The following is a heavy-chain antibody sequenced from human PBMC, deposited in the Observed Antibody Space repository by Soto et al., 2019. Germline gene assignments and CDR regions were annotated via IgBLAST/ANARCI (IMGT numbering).Heavy chain of an antibody. J-gene: IGHJ6*02. CDR3: ARLNGSGSYYLPYYYYGMDV. D-gene: IGHD3-10*01. Sequence: SETLSLTCTVSGGSISSSSYYWGWIRQPPGKGLEWIGSIYYSGSTYYNPSLKSRVTISVDTSKNQFSLKLSSVTAADTAVYYCARLNGSGSYYLPYYYYGMDVWGQGTTVTVSS. V-gene: IGHV4-39*01. CDR2: IYYSGST. CDR1: GGSISSSSYY.